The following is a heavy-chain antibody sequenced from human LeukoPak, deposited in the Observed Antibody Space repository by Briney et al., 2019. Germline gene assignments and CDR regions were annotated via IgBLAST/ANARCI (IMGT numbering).Heavy chain of an antibody. D-gene: IGHD2-15*01. CDR2: INHRGST. CDR3: ARDNCSGGSCYSRFRFYMDV. J-gene: IGHJ6*03. CDR1: GGSFSGYY. V-gene: IGHV4-34*01. Sequence: SETLSLTCAVYGGSFSGYYWSWIRQPPGKGLEWIGEINHRGSTNYNPSLKSRVTISVDTSKNQFSLKLSSVTAADTAVYYCARDNCSGGSCYSRFRFYMDVWGKGTTVTVSS.